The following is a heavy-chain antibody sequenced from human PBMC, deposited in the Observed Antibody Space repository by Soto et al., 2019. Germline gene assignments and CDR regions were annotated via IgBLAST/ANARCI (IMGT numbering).Heavy chain of an antibody. V-gene: IGHV1-3*01. J-gene: IGHJ6*02. CDR3: ASSNIEAATYGMDV. CDR1: GYTFTRYA. CDR2: INAGNGNT. D-gene: IGHD6-13*01. Sequence: ASVKVSCKASGYTFTRYAMHWVRQAPGQRLEWMGWINAGNGNTKYSQKFQGRVTITRDTSASTAYMELSSLRSEDTAVYYCASSNIEAATYGMDVWGQGTTVTVSS.